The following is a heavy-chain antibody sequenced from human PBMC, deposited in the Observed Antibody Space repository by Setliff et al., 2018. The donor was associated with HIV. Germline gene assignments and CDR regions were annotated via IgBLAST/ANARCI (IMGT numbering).Heavy chain of an antibody. D-gene: IGHD5-12*01. CDR3: ARDSAIVTTIIDHYYGMDV. CDR2: INAGNGNT. V-gene: IGHV1-3*01. J-gene: IGHJ6*02. Sequence: ASVKVSCKASGYTFTSYAMHWVRQAPGQRLEWMGWINAGNGNTKYSQKFQGRVTITRDTSASTAYMELSSLRSEDTAVYYCARDSAIVTTIIDHYYGMDVWGQGTTVTVS. CDR1: GYTFTSYA.